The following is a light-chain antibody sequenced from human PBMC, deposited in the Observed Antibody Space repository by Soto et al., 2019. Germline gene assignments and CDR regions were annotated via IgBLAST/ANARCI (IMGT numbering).Light chain of an antibody. V-gene: IGKV1D-16*01. CDR2: GAS. J-gene: IGKJ4*01. Sequence: DIQMTQSPSSLSASVGDRVTITCRASQNISNWLVWYQERPGKAPKPLIHGASRLESGVPSRFSGSGSGTDFSLSIIRLQPEDFATYYCQQYEVYPVTFGGGTKVEI. CDR1: QNISNW. CDR3: QQYEVYPVT.